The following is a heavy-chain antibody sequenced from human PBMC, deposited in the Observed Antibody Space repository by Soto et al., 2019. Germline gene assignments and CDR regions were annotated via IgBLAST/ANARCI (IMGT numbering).Heavy chain of an antibody. CDR1: GFTFSTFA. CDR2: VSYNAGNT. CDR3: AKDHSYGNPATFDI. Sequence: GGSLRLSCAASGFTFSTFAMSWVRQAPGKGLEWVSSVSYNAGNTYFADSVKGRFTISRDNSNNILYLHMNSLRVEDTGLYFCAKDHSYGNPATFDIWGQGTMVTVSS. J-gene: IGHJ3*02. V-gene: IGHV3-23*01. D-gene: IGHD5-18*01.